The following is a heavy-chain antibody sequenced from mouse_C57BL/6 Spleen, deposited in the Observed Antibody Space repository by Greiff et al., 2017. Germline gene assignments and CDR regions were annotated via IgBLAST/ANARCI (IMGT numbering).Heavy chain of an antibody. CDR3: ARDSPLTVVATNYFDY. J-gene: IGHJ2*01. D-gene: IGHD1-1*01. V-gene: IGHV3-6*01. CDR1: GYSITSGYY. CDR2: ISYDGSN. Sequence: EVKLEESGPGLVKPSQSLSLTCSVTGYSITSGYYWNWLRQFPGNKLEWMGYISYDGSNNYNPSLKNRISITRDTSKNQFFLKLNSVTTEDTATYYCARDSPLTVVATNYFDYWGQGTTLTVSS.